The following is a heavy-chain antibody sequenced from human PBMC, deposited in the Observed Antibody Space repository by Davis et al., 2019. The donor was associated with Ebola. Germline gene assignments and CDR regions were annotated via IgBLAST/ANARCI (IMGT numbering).Heavy chain of an antibody. D-gene: IGHD3-16*02. Sequence: PGGSLRLSCTVSGGSISSYYWSWIRQPPGKGLEWIGYIYYSGSTNYNPSLKSRVTISADTSKNQFSLNLTSVTAADSAIYYCARLVNSAESYFYYYYMDVWGEGTTVTVSS. V-gene: IGHV4-59*08. J-gene: IGHJ6*03. CDR1: GGSISSYY. CDR2: IYYSGST. CDR3: ARLVNSAESYFYYYYMDV.